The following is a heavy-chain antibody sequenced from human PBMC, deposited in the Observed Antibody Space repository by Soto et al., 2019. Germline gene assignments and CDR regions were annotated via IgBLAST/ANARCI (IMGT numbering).Heavy chain of an antibody. V-gene: IGHV1-18*01. Sequence: QVQLVQSGADVNKPGASVRVSCKASGYTFSNYAVNWVRQAPGQGLEWMGYITTYNDNAHYTQKFLGRVTMPADKSTGTAFLELRSLRSDGTAVYYCARGGMGKSYWTFGSWGQGSPVTVSS. CDR3: ARGGMGKSYWTFGS. J-gene: IGHJ4*02. D-gene: IGHD1-1*01. CDR1: GYTFSNYA. CDR2: ITTYNDNA.